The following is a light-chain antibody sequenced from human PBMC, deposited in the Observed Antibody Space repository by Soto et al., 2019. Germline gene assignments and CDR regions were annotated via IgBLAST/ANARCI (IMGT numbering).Light chain of an antibody. CDR1: RSVSDTL. Sequence: EIVLTQSPGTLSLSPGERATLSCRADRSVSDTLLTWFQQKPGQAPRLLIFGTSNRAPGIPVRFSGSGSGTDFTLTISRLEPDDFAVYYCQHYGDSSWTFGQGTKVEI. V-gene: IGKV3-20*01. J-gene: IGKJ1*01. CDR3: QHYGDSSWT. CDR2: GTS.